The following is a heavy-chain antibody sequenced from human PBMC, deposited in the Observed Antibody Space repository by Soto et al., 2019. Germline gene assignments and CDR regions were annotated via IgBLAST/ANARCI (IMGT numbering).Heavy chain of an antibody. D-gene: IGHD6-19*01. CDR2: IIPIFGTA. CDR3: AREVVAGTGDPKSNWFDP. J-gene: IGHJ5*02. V-gene: IGHV1-69*01. Sequence: QVQLVQSGAEVKKPGSSVKVSCKASGGTFSSYAISWVRQAPGQGLEWMGGIIPIFGTANYAQKFQGRVTITADESTSTAYMELSSLRSEDPAVYYCAREVVAGTGDPKSNWFDPWGQGTLVTVSS. CDR1: GGTFSSYA.